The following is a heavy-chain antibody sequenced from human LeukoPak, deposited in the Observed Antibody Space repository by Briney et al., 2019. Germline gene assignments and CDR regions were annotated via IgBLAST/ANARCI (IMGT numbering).Heavy chain of an antibody. CDR2: IYYSVST. Sequence: SLCLTCTVSVVALCRYYGSCVPGPPGQGLGGSGDIYYSVSTSYQPYPKRRVTISVDTSKNQFSLKLRSVTAADTAVYYCARETSQKGAHYMDVWGKGTTVTISS. J-gene: IGHJ6*03. CDR1: VVALCRYY. D-gene: IGHD3-16*01. V-gene: IGHV4-59*01. CDR3: ARETSQKGAHYMDV.